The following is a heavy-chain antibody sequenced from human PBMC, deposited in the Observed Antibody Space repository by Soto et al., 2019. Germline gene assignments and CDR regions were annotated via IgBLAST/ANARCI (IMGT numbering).Heavy chain of an antibody. D-gene: IGHD6-19*01. CDR1: GYTFTAYY. Sequence: ASVKVSCKASGYTFTAYYMFWVRQAPGQGLEWMGWINPNSGVTNYAQKFQGWATMTRDTSISTAYRELSRLKFDDTAVYYCARVGSSGWYGGLDVWGQGTTVTVSS. CDR2: INPNSGVT. J-gene: IGHJ6*02. V-gene: IGHV1-2*04. CDR3: ARVGSSGWYGGLDV.